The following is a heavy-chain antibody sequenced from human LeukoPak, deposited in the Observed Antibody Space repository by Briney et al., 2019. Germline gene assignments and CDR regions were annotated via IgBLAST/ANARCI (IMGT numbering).Heavy chain of an antibody. CDR1: GYTFTSYG. J-gene: IGHJ4*02. CDR2: ISAYNGNT. D-gene: IGHD1-26*01. Sequence: GASVKVSCKASGYTFTSYGISWVRQAPGQGLEWMGWISAYNGNTNYAQKLQGRVTMTTDTSTSTAYMELRSLRSDDTAVYYCARDAEWELHAATSDYWSQGTLVTVSS. V-gene: IGHV1-18*01. CDR3: ARDAEWELHAATSDY.